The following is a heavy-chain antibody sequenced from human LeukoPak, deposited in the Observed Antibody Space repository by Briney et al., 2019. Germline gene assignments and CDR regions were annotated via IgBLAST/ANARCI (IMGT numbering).Heavy chain of an antibody. CDR3: AKLRGNYAPHQ. CDR1: GYSFSTYW. Sequence: GESLKISCKGSGYSFSTYWIGWVRQMPGKSLEWMGVIYPGDSDTRYSPPFQGLVTISADKSIGAAYLQWSSLKVSDTAMYYCAKLRGNYAPHQWGQGTLVTVSS. D-gene: IGHD5-24*01. J-gene: IGHJ4*02. V-gene: IGHV5-51*01. CDR2: IYPGDSDT.